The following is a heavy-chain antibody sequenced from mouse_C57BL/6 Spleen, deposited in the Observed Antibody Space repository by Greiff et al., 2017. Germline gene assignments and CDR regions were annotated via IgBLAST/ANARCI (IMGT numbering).Heavy chain of an antibody. CDR1: GYSITSGYY. V-gene: IGHV3-6*01. J-gene: IGHJ3*01. CDR2: ISYDGSN. D-gene: IGHD6-1*01. CDR3: ARAGPLFAY. Sequence: DVKLVESGPGLVKPSQSLSLTCSVTGYSITSGYYWNWIRQFPGNKLEWMGYISYDGSNNYNPSLKNRISITRDTSKNQFFLKLNSVTTEDTATYYCARAGPLFAYWGQGTLVTVSA.